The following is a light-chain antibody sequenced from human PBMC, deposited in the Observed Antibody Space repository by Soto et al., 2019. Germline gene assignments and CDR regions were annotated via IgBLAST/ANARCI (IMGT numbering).Light chain of an antibody. CDR2: GNS. CDR1: SSNIGAGYD. Sequence: QSVLTQPPSVSGAPGQRVTISCTGSSSNIGAGYDVHWYQQLPGTAPKLLIYGNSNRLSGVPDRFSGSKSGTSASLAITGLQAEDEADYYCQSYDISLSGRVFGGGTKLTVL. CDR3: QSYDISLSGRV. J-gene: IGLJ3*02. V-gene: IGLV1-40*01.